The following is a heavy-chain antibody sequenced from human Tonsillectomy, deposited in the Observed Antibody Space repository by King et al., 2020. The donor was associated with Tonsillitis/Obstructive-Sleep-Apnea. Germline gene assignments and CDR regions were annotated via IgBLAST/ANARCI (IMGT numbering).Heavy chain of an antibody. V-gene: IGHV3-30*04. CDR1: GFTFNSYS. Sequence: QVQLVESGGGVVQPGRSLRLSCAASGFTFNSYSMHCVRQAPGKGLEWVALISYDGIKKYYADSVKGRFTISRDNSKNTLSLQMNSLREDDTAVYYCATTWGGYDKGGLDYWGQGTLVTVSS. J-gene: IGHJ4*02. D-gene: IGHD5-12*01. CDR3: ATTWGGYDKGGLDY. CDR2: ISYDGIKK.